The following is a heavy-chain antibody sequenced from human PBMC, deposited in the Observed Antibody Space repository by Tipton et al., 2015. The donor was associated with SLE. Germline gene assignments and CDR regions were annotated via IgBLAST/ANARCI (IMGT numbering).Heavy chain of an antibody. CDR3: ASLRGTVTWRWYCDL. J-gene: IGHJ2*01. V-gene: IGHV4-59*13. D-gene: IGHD4-17*01. Sequence: TLSLTCTVSDDSITTDYWTWIRQPPGKGLEYIGYVSYSGVTNSNPSLQSRVTMSIDASKKQVSLRLSSVTAADTAVYYCASLRGTVTWRWYCDLWGRGTLITVSS. CDR1: DDSITTDY. CDR2: VSYSGVT.